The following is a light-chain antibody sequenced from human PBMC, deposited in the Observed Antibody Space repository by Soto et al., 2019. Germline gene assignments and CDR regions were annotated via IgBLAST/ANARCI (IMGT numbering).Light chain of an antibody. Sequence: QSALTQPASVSGSPGQSITISCTGTSSDVGSYNLVSWYQQHPGKAPKLMIYEVSKRPSGVSNRFSGSKSGNTDSLTISGLQAEDEADYYCCPYAGSSTLIFGGGTKLTVL. CDR3: CPYAGSSTLI. V-gene: IGLV2-23*02. J-gene: IGLJ2*01. CDR1: SSDVGSYNL. CDR2: EVS.